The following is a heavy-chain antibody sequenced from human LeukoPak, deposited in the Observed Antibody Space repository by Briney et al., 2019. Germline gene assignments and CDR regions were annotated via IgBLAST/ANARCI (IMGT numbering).Heavy chain of an antibody. Sequence: GGSLRLSCAASGFSLRGYLMSWVRQAPGKGLEWVARVHPDGSEEHYVDSVRGRFTVSGDNAKNSLYLQMNSLRAEDTAVYYCAREEAVPAANRHYYYHYGMDVWGQGTTVTVSS. CDR3: AREEAVPAANRHYYYHYGMDV. CDR2: VHPDGSEE. D-gene: IGHD2-2*01. J-gene: IGHJ6*02. CDR1: GFSLRGYL. V-gene: IGHV3-7*01.